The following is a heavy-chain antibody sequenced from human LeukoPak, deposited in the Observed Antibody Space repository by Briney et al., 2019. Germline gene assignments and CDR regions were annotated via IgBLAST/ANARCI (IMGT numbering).Heavy chain of an antibody. J-gene: IGHJ4*02. CDR3: EAGSSSVDY. V-gene: IGHV3-30-3*01. D-gene: IGHD6-6*01. CDR1: GFTFSSYA. Sequence: GGSLRLSCAASGFTFSSYAMHWVRQAPGKGVEWVAVISYDGSNKYYADSVKGRFTISRDNSKNTLYLQMNTLRAEDTAVYYCEAGSSSVDYWGQGTLVTVSS. CDR2: ISYDGSNK.